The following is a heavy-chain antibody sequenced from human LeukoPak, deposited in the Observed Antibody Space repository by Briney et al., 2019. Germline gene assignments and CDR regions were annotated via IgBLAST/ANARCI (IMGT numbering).Heavy chain of an antibody. D-gene: IGHD1-26*01. CDR1: GGTFSSYA. J-gene: IGHJ4*02. Sequence: ASVKVSCKASGGTFSSYAISWVRQAPGQGLEWMGRIIPILGIANYAQKFQGRVTITADKSTSTAYMELSSLRSEDTAVYYCARITSSGSYTHFDYWGQGTLVTVSS. V-gene: IGHV1-69*04. CDR2: IIPILGIA. CDR3: ARITSSGSYTHFDY.